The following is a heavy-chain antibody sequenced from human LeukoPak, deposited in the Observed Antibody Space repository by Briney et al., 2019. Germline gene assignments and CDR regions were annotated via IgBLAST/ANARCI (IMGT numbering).Heavy chain of an antibody. J-gene: IGHJ6*03. Sequence: PSETLSLTCTVSGGSISSYYWSWIRQPPGKGLEWIGYIYYSGSTNYNPSLKSRVTISVDTSKNQFSLKLSSVTAADTAVYYCASYGDYDYYMDVWGKGTTVTVSS. CDR3: ASYGDYDYYMDV. D-gene: IGHD4-17*01. CDR2: IYYSGST. V-gene: IGHV4-59*08. CDR1: GGSISSYY.